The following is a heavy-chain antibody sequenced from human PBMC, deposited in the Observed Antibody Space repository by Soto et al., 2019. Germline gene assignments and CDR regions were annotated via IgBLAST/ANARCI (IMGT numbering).Heavy chain of an antibody. CDR2: MFYSGLT. V-gene: IGHV4-39*07. D-gene: IGHD3-16*01. J-gene: IGHJ4*02. CDR3: ARGRGGRGFDY. Sequence: SETLSLTCSVSGYSVTSSDYYWAWIRQPPGKGLEWIGSMFYSGLTYYNPSLKSRVTISVDTSKNQFSLKLSSVTAADTAVYYCARGRGGRGFDYWGQGTLVTVSS. CDR1: GYSVTSSDYY.